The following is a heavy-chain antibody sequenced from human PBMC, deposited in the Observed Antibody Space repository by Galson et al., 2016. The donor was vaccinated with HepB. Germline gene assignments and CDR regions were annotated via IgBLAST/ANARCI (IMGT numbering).Heavy chain of an antibody. CDR2: INEGGGER. CDR1: GFTFTNYA. D-gene: IGHD6-19*01. J-gene: IGHJ4*02. CDR3: ARGGFGAEVADFHY. V-gene: IGHV3-7*03. Sequence: SLRLSCAASGFTFTNYAMSWVRQAPGKGLECVANINEGGGERYYVGSVEGRFTISRDNAKNLLYLQMNSLRAEDTAVYYCARGGFGAEVADFHYWGQGSLVTVSS.